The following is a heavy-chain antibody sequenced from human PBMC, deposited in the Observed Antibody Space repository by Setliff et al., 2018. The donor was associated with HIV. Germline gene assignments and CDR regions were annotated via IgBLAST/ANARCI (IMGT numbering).Heavy chain of an antibody. V-gene: IGHV4-4*07. J-gene: IGHJ5*02. CDR2: IDSSGTT. Sequence: SETLSLTCTISGGSFGVYRWSWIRQSAGRGLEWIGRIDSSGTTDYKPSLKGRVAISVDTSRNQFSLWVTSVTAADTAVYFCAGDRHSSGLGSYGPWGPGILVTVS. CDR3: AGDRHSSGLGSYGP. D-gene: IGHD3-10*01. CDR1: GGSFGVYR.